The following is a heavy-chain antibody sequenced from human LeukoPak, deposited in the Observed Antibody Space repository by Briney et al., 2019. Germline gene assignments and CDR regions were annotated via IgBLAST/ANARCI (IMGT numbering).Heavy chain of an antibody. CDR3: ARDGASIAARPSYFDY. Sequence: SETLSLTCTVSGGSISSGGYYWSWIRQPPGKGLEWIGYIYHSGSTYYNPSLKSRVTISVDRSKNQYSLKLSSVTAADTAVYYCARDGASIAARPSYFDYWGQGTLVTVSS. V-gene: IGHV4-30-2*01. CDR1: GGSISSGGYY. J-gene: IGHJ4*02. D-gene: IGHD6-6*01. CDR2: IYHSGST.